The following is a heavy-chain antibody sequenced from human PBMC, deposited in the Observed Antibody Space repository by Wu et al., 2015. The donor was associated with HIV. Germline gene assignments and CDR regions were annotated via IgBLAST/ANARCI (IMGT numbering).Heavy chain of an antibody. CDR2: ISRFTMVTQ. J-gene: IGHJ6*02. CDR3: ARDYTMVRELPHSYYYVRYGR. D-gene: IGHD3-10*01. Sequence: QVQLVQSGAEVKKPGSSVKVSCKASGGTFSSYGISWVRQAPGQGLEWMGWISRFTMVTQNYAQKLQGRVTMTTDTSTSTAYMELRSLRSDDTAVYYCARDYTMVRELPHSYYYVRYGRLGPRDHGHRLL. V-gene: IGHV1-18*01. CDR1: GGTFSSYG.